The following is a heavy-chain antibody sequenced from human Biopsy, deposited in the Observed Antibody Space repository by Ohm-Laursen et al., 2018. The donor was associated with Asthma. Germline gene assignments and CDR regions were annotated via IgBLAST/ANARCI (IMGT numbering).Heavy chain of an antibody. J-gene: IGHJ6*02. CDR1: GFTFSNFA. V-gene: IGHV3-30-3*01. Sequence: SLRLSCTASGFTFSNFAMTWVRQAPGKGLEWVAFISYDGSDKFYADSVKGRFTTSRDNSQNTLDLHMNRLTFEDTAVYYCARASVVKHYYYYGMDVWGPGTTVTVFS. CDR3: ARASVVKHYYYYGMDV. CDR2: ISYDGSDK.